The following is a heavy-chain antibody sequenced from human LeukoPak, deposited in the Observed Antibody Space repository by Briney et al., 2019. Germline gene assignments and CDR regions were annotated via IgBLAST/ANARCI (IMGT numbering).Heavy chain of an antibody. CDR3: ARPWGVTPYYFDY. D-gene: IGHD1-14*01. J-gene: IGHJ4*02. Sequence: GESLKIPCKGSGYRFTNYWIGWVRQMPGKGLEWMGIIYPGDSDTRYSPSFQGQVTISADKSISTAYLQWSSLKASDTAMYYCARPWGVTPYYFDYWGQGTLVTVSS. V-gene: IGHV5-51*01. CDR1: GYRFTNYW. CDR2: IYPGDSDT.